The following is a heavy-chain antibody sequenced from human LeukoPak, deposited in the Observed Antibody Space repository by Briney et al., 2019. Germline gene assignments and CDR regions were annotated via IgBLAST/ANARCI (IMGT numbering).Heavy chain of an antibody. CDR2: ISYDGSNK. D-gene: IGHD3-10*01. CDR1: GFTFSSYG. J-gene: IGHJ4*02. CDR3: ANRSPDRVRGVKTEPQDFDY. Sequence: GGSLRLSCAASGFTFSSYGMHWVRQAPGKGLEWVAVISYDGSNKYYADSVKGRFTISRDNSKNTLYLQMNSLRAEDTAVYYCANRSPDRVRGVKTEPQDFDYWGQGTLVTVSS. V-gene: IGHV3-30*18.